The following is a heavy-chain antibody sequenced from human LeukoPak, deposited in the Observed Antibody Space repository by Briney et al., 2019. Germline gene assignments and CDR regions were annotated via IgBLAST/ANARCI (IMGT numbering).Heavy chain of an antibody. CDR1: GFTVSSNY. CDR3: ARDPYNCGDCLHGDY. V-gene: IGHV3-11*04. J-gene: IGHJ4*02. D-gene: IGHD2-21*02. CDR2: ISSSGSSI. Sequence: PGGSLRLSCAASGFTVSSNYMSWVRQAPGKGLEWVSYISSSGSSIFYADSVKGRFTISRDNAKNTLYLQMNSLRAEDTAVYYCARDPYNCGDCLHGDYWGQGTLVTVSS.